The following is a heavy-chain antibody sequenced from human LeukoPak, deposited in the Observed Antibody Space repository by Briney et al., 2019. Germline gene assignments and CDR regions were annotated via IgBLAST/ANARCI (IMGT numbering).Heavy chain of an antibody. J-gene: IGHJ4*02. V-gene: IGHV3-30*18. CDR2: ISYDGSNK. CDR1: GFTFSSYG. D-gene: IGHD6-13*01. CDR3: AKEQQLVRGVFDY. Sequence: GRSLRLSCAASGFTFSSYGMHWVRQAPGKGLEWVAVISYDGSNKYYADSVKGRFTISRDNSKNTLYLQMNSLRAEDTAVYYCAKEQQLVRGVFDYWGQGTLVTVSS.